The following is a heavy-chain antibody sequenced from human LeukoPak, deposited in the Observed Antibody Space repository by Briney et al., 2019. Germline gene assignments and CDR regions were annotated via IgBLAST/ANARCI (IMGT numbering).Heavy chain of an antibody. CDR1: GFTFSTYA. Sequence: PGGSLRLSCSASGFTFSTYAMHWVRQAPGKGLEYVSVISSDGASTYNAHSVNGKFSITSDNYNNTLYLQLSSLRTGDTDVYYCVRSSASSGPNCFDPWGQGTLVTVSS. V-gene: IGHV3-64D*09. CDR2: ISSDGAST. CDR3: VRSSASSGPNCFDP. D-gene: IGHD3-10*01. J-gene: IGHJ5*02.